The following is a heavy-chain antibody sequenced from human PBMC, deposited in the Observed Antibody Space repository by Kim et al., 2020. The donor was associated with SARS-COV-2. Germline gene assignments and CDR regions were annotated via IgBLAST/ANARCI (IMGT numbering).Heavy chain of an antibody. CDR3: ATYPLKNSGYDYVEY. V-gene: IGHV1-24*01. J-gene: IGHJ4*02. CDR1: GYTLTELS. CDR2: FDPEDGET. D-gene: IGHD5-12*01. Sequence: ASVKVSCKVSGYTLTELSMHWVRQAPGKGLEWMGGFDPEDGETIYAQKFQGRVTMTEDTSTDTAYMELSSLRSEDTAVYYCATYPLKNSGYDYVEYWGQGTLVTVSS.